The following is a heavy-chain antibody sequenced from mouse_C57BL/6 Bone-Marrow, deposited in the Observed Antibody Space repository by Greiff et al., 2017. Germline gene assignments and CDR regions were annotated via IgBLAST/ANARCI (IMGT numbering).Heavy chain of an antibody. CDR3: TRSRLWSYAMDY. CDR2: IDPETGGT. CDR1: GYTFTDYE. D-gene: IGHD1-1*02. J-gene: IGHJ4*01. Sequence: VQLQQSGAELVRPGASVTLSCKASGYTFTDYEMHWVKQTPVHGLEWIGAIDPETGGTAYNQKFKGKAILTADKSSSTAYIELRSLTSEDSAVYYCTRSRLWSYAMDYWGQGTSVTVSS. V-gene: IGHV1-15*01.